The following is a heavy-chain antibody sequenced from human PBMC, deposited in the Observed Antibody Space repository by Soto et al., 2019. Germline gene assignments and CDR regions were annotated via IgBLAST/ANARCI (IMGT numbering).Heavy chain of an antibody. CDR3: ATTRDGSWYVWNY. J-gene: IGHJ4*02. CDR2: ISAYNGNT. CDR1: GYTFTNYA. Sequence: QVQLVQSGAEVKKPGASVKVSCKASGYTFTNYAISWVRQAPGQGLEWRGWISAYNGNTNYKQKFQTRVTMTTDLFTTTAYMGLRSLRSDDTAVYYCATTRDGSWYVWNYWGQGTLVTVSS. V-gene: IGHV1-18*01. D-gene: IGHD6-13*01.